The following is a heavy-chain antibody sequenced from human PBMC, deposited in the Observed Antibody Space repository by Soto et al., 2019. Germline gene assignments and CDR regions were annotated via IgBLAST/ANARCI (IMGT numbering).Heavy chain of an antibody. D-gene: IGHD2-15*01. V-gene: IGHV1-69*02. Sequence: QVQLVQSGAEVKKPGSSVKVSCKASGGTFSSYTISWVRQAPGQGLEWMGRIIPILGIANYAQKFQGRVTITADKSTSTAYMELSSLRSEDTAVYYCASYGWDCSGGSCYSVTYYGMDVWGQGTTVTVSS. CDR3: ASYGWDCSGGSCYSVTYYGMDV. CDR1: GGTFSSYT. CDR2: IIPILGIA. J-gene: IGHJ6*02.